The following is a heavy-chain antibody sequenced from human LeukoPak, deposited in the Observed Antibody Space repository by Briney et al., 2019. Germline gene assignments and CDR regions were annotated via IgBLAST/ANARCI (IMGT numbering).Heavy chain of an antibody. D-gene: IGHD1-20*01. J-gene: IGHJ4*02. CDR3: TRDLTGTGDY. Sequence: GRSLRLSCAASGFTFSTYTMHWVRQAPGKGLEWVAFISSDGSNKLYADSVKGRFTISRDSSKNTLYLQMNSLRAEDTALYYCTRDLTGTGDYWGQGTLVTVSS. CDR1: GFTFSTYT. CDR2: ISSDGSNK. V-gene: IGHV3-30-3*01.